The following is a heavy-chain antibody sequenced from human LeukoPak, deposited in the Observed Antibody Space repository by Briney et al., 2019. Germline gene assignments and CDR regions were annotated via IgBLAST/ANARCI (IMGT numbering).Heavy chain of an antibody. CDR3: ARDGFVGAADY. D-gene: IGHD6-13*01. CDR1: EFIFSGYW. V-gene: IGHV3-7*01. Sequence: TGGSLRLSCAASEFIFSGYWMNRVRQAPGKGLEWVANIKQDGSEKQYVDSVRGRFTISRDNAKNSLYLQMNSLRVEDTAVYYCARDGFVGAADYWGQGTLVTVSS. J-gene: IGHJ4*02. CDR2: IKQDGSEK.